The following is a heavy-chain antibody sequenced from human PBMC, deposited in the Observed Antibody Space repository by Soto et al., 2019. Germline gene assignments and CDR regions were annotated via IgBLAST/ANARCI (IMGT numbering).Heavy chain of an antibody. Sequence: EVQLVEAGGGLIQPGGSLRLSCAVSGLTVSRTQMSWVRQAPGKGLQWVSVIYSGGSTYYANAVKGRLTISRDISENTVYLELDKLTVDDTAVYYCARAREPEYSSSIFFDYWGRGTLVTVSS. J-gene: IGHJ4*02. CDR2: IYSGGST. V-gene: IGHV3-53*01. CDR1: GLTVSRTQ. CDR3: ARAREPEYSSSIFFDY. D-gene: IGHD6-6*01.